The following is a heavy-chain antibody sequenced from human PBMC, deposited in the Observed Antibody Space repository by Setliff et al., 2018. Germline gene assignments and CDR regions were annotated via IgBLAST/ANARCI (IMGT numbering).Heavy chain of an antibody. J-gene: IGHJ5*02. V-gene: IGHV4-61*09. CDR3: ARGSGVAAAAWFDP. Sequence: SVTLSLTCTVSGGAISSGNYYWSWIRQPAGKGLEWIGYMYTSGTTEYNPSRHSRVTMSLDKSKNQFSLNLSSVTAADTAVYYCARGSGVAAAAWFDPWGQGTLVTVSS. CDR2: MYTSGTT. CDR1: GGAISSGNYY. D-gene: IGHD6-13*01.